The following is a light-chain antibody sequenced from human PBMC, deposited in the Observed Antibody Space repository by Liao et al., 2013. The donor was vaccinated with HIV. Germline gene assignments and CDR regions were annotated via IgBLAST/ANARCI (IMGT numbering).Light chain of an antibody. CDR3: QVWDSNFYV. Sequence: SYELTQPPSVSVSPGQTARITCSGDALPKLYAYWYQQKPGQAPVLVMYYDSDRPFAIPGRFSGSNSGNTATLTISRVEAGDEADYYCQVWDSNFYVFGTGTKVTVL. V-gene: IGLV3-21*01. CDR2: YDS. CDR1: ALPKLY. J-gene: IGLJ1*01.